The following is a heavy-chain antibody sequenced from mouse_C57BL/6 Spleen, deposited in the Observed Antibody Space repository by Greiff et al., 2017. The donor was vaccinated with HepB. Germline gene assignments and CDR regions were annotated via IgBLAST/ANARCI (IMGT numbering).Heavy chain of an antibody. CDR2: IYPSDSET. Sequence: VQLQQPGAELVRPGSSVKLSCKASGYTFTSYWMDWVKQRPGQGLEWIGNIYPSDSETHYNQKFKDKATLTVDKSSSTAYMQLSSLTSEDSAVYYCEREGRVTNYYDMEYWGQGTSVPVSS. V-gene: IGHV1-61*01. J-gene: IGHJ4*01. D-gene: IGHD2-2*01. CDR1: GYTFTSYW. CDR3: EREGRVTNYYDMEY.